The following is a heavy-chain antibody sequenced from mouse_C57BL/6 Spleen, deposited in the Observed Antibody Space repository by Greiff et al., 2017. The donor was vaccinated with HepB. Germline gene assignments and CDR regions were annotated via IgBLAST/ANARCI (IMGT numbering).Heavy chain of an antibody. CDR1: GYAFTNYL. J-gene: IGHJ2*01. CDR2: INPGSGGT. V-gene: IGHV1-54*01. D-gene: IGHD2-3*01. Sequence: QVQLQQSGAELVRPGTSVKVSCKASGYAFTNYLIEWVKQRPGQGLEWIGVINPGSGGTNYNEKFKGKASLTADKSSSTAYMQLSSLTSEDSAVYFCARSGWSPSAHYFDYWGQGTTLTVSS. CDR3: ARSGWSPSAHYFDY.